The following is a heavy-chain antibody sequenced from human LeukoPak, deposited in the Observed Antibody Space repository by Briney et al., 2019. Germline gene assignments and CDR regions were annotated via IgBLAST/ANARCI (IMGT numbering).Heavy chain of an antibody. CDR2: IYYSGST. D-gene: IGHD3-22*01. V-gene: IGHV4-59*12. Sequence: SETLSLTCTVSGGSISSYYWSWIRQPPGKGLEWIGYIYYSGSTNYSPSLKSRVTISVDTSKNHFSLKLSSVTAADTAVYYCARVSSRRLPPSYSYDRRNYFDYWGQGTLVTVSS. CDR3: ARVSSRRLPPSYSYDRRNYFDY. J-gene: IGHJ4*02. CDR1: GGSISSYY.